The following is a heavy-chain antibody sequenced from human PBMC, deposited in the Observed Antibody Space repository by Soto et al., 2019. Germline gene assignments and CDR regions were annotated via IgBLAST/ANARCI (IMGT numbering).Heavy chain of an antibody. V-gene: IGHV2-5*02. D-gene: IGHD1-1*01. CDR2: LYRDDTR. CDR1: GFSLYTGGVG. J-gene: IGHJ6*04. Sequence: QITLKESSPTLVKPTQTLTLTCSFSGFSLYTGGVGVGWIRQPPGKALKWLALLYRDDTRRYNPSLKNTLTIAKDTSENQVVLTVTDMGPVDTGTYFCAHYTTDTYFDVWGKGATFTVSS. CDR3: AHYTTDTYFDV.